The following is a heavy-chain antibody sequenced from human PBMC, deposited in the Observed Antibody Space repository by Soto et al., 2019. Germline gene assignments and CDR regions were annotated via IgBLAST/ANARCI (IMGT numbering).Heavy chain of an antibody. D-gene: IGHD2-21*02. Sequence: QVQLQQWGAGLLKPSETLSLTCAVYGGSFSGYYWSWSWIRQPPGKGLEWIGEIDHIGSTNYNPYLQSHVTIPVDPSKNQFSLKVTSVTAADTAVYYCARGKSVTATFYYSYATDVWGQGTTVTVSS. CDR1: GGSFSGYY. V-gene: IGHV4-34*01. J-gene: IGHJ6*02. CDR2: IDHIGST. CDR3: ARGKSVTATFYYSYATDV.